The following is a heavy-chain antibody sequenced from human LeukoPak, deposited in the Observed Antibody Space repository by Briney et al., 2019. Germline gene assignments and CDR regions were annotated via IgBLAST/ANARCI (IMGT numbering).Heavy chain of an antibody. J-gene: IGHJ4*02. CDR2: ISSSRSAI. CDR1: GFTFSTYN. Sequence: PGGSLRLSCAASGFTFSTYNMNWVRQAPGKGLEWVSYISSSRSAIYYADSVKGRFTISRDNAKNSLYLQMNSLRDGDTAVYYCARATYYYDSSGYYVGLGFDYWGQGTLVTVSS. D-gene: IGHD3-22*01. CDR3: ARATYYYDSSGYYVGLGFDY. V-gene: IGHV3-48*02.